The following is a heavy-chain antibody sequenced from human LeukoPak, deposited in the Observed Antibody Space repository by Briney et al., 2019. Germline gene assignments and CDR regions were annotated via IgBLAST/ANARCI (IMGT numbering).Heavy chain of an antibody. D-gene: IGHD3-10*01. CDR3: ARLVPYGSGNWGFDC. J-gene: IGHJ4*02. Sequence: SETLSLTCAVSGGSFSGYYWSWIRQPPGKGLEWIGYIYYSGSTNYNPSLKSRVTISVDTSKNQFSLKLSSVTAADTAVYYCARLVPYGSGNWGFDCWGQGTLVTVSS. CDR1: GGSFSGYY. CDR2: IYYSGST. V-gene: IGHV4-59*08.